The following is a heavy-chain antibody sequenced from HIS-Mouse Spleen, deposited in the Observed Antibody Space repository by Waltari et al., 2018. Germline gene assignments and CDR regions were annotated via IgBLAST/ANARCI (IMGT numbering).Heavy chain of an antibody. D-gene: IGHD5-12*01. CDR1: GLPFSGYW. CDR3: ARERRGPGWFDP. CDR2: IKQDGSEK. Sequence: EVQLVESGGGLVQPGGSLSISCAASGLPFSGYWMSWVRQAPGKGLEWVANIKQDGSEKYYVDSVKGRFTISRDNAKNSLYLQMNSLRAEDTAVYYCARERRGPGWFDPWGQGTLVTVSS. V-gene: IGHV3-7*01. J-gene: IGHJ5*02.